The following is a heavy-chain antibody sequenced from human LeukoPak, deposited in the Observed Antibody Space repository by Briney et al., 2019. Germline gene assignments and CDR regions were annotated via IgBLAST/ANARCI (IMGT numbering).Heavy chain of an antibody. CDR3: ARSWKGYPPLDV. J-gene: IGHJ6*04. D-gene: IGHD1-1*01. CDR2: IYTSGST. Sequence: SETLSLTCAVSGGSISSYYWSWIRQPAGKGLEWIGRIYTSGSTTYNPSLKSRVTMSVDTSKNQFSLKLRSVTAADTAVYYCARSWKGYPPLDVWGKGTTVTVSS. CDR1: GGSISSYY. V-gene: IGHV4-4*07.